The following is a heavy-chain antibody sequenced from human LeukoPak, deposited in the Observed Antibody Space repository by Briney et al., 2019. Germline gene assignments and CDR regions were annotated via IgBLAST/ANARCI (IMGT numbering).Heavy chain of an antibody. D-gene: IGHD5-12*01. CDR3: ARGSGYDFVKYFDY. V-gene: IGHV4-31*03. Sequence: SQTLSLTCTVSGGSISSGGSYWSWIRQHPGKGLEWIGYIYYSGSTYYNPSLKSRVTISVDTSKNQFSLKLSSVTAADTAVYYCARGSGYDFVKYFDYWGQGTLVTVSS. CDR1: GGSISSGGSY. CDR2: IYYSGST. J-gene: IGHJ4*02.